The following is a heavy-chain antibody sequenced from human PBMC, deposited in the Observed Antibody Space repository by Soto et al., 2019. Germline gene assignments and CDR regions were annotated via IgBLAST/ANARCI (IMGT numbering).Heavy chain of an antibody. J-gene: IGHJ4*02. CDR3: ARRASRCGYFDY. CDR2: RWYDGTIQ. Sequence: QVQLVESGGGVVQPGRSLRLSCADSGFSFSNYGLHWFRHSPGKGLEWVAVRWYDGTIQNYAASVKGRFSISRDTSKNTLYLKMNSLTADDTAVYSCARRASRCGYFDYWGQGTRVTVSS. D-gene: IGHD2-15*01. V-gene: IGHV3-33*08. CDR1: GFSFSNYG.